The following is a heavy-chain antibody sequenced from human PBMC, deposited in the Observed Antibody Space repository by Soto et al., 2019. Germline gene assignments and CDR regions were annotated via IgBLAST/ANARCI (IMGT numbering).Heavy chain of an antibody. CDR3: TKLYDVY. V-gene: IGHV3-7*03. CDR1: GSTFSQHW. J-gene: IGHJ4*02. D-gene: IGHD3-16*01. Sequence: EVQLVESGGGVVQPGGYLRLSCAPSGSTFSQHWLSWVRQAPGKGPEWVAKINQDGNDKKYVDSVKGRFTISRDNAKNSLYLQMNSRGGEKTAVYYLTKLYDVYWGQGTLVSVS. CDR2: INQDGNDK.